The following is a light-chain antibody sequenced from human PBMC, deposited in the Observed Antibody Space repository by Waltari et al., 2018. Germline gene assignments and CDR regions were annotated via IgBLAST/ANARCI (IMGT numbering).Light chain of an antibody. CDR3: QQYDGSAVT. J-gene: IGKJ4*01. V-gene: IGKV3-20*01. CDR1: QSVTSIS. CDR2: GTS. Sequence: IVLTQSPDTLSLSPGERATLSCRASQSVTSISLAWYQQKPGQAPRLLIYGTSTRATGYPDRFSGSGSGTDFTLTISRLEPEDSAVYHCQQYDGSAVTFGEGTKVEIK.